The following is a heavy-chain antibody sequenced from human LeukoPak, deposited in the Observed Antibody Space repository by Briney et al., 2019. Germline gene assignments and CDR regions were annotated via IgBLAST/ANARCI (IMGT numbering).Heavy chain of an antibody. V-gene: IGHV4-59*08. CDR2: IYYSGST. CDR3: ARSPHSNYHFDY. Sequence: SETLSLTCTVSGGSISSYYWSWIRQPPGKGLEWIGYIYYSGSTNYNPSLKSRVTISVDTSKNQFSLKLSSVTAADTAVYYCARSPHSNYHFDYWGQGTLVTVSS. CDR1: GGSISSYY. J-gene: IGHJ4*02. D-gene: IGHD4-11*01.